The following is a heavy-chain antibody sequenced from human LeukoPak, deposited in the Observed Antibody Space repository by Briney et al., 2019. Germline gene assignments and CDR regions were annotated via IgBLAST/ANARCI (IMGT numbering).Heavy chain of an antibody. D-gene: IGHD2-2*01. CDR1: GFTFSNAR. CDR2: ISPSGGIT. Sequence: GGSLRLSCAASGFTFSNARMRWVRQAPGKGLEWVSGISPSGGITYYTDSVKGRFTISRDNSKNTVSLQMNSLRAEDTAVYYCAKGGYYCSSTSCPPYYYYYYMDVWGKGTTVTVSS. J-gene: IGHJ6*03. V-gene: IGHV3-23*01. CDR3: AKGGYYCSSTSCPPYYYYYYMDV.